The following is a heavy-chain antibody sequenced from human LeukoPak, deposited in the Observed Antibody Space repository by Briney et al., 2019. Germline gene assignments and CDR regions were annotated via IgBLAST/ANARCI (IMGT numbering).Heavy chain of an antibody. D-gene: IGHD1-26*01. V-gene: IGHV5-51*01. J-gene: IGHJ4*02. CDR1: GYSFTSYW. CDR3: ARFRTEELLPDY. Sequence: GGSLRLSCKGSGYSFTSYWIGLVRQMPGKGLEWMGIIYPGDSDTRYSPSFQGQVTISADKSISTAYLQWSSLKASDTAMYYCARFRTEELLPDYWGQGTLVTVSS. CDR2: IYPGDSDT.